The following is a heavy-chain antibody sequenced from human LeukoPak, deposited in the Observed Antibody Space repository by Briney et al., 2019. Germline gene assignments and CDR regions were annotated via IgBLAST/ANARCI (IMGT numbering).Heavy chain of an antibody. J-gene: IGHJ3*02. Sequence: SVKVSCKASGYTFTGYYMHWVRQAPGQGLEWMGWMNPNSVDTNYAQKFQGRVTMTRDTSISTAYMELSRLRSGDTAVYYCARDRLLYDILSGYYLGNAFDIWGQGTMVTVSS. CDR2: MNPNSVDT. CDR3: ARDRLLYDILSGYYLGNAFDI. V-gene: IGHV1-2*02. CDR1: GYTFTGYY. D-gene: IGHD3-9*01.